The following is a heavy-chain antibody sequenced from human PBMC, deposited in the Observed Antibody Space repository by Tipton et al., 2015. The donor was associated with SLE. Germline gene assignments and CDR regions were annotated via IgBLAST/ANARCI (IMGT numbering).Heavy chain of an antibody. J-gene: IGHJ2*01. D-gene: IGHD3-22*01. Sequence: SLRLSCSASGFSFSSYYMNWVRQVPGKGLAWFSRIGTDGRSTAYADSVKGRFTVSRDNAQDTLFLQMNSLRAEDTAVYFCARDVRITLIHWYFDLWGRGSLVTVSS. CDR3: ARDVRITLIHWYFDL. CDR2: IGTDGRST. V-gene: IGHV3-74*01. CDR1: GFSFSSYY.